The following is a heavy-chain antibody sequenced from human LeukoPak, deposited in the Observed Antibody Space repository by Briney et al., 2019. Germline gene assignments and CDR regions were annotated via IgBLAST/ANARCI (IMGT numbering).Heavy chain of an antibody. CDR3: ALNRGSGWYFHY. V-gene: IGHV3-30*04. J-gene: IGHJ4*02. D-gene: IGHD6-19*01. CDR1: GFIFSNYA. Sequence: PGGSLRLSCAASGFIFSNYAMHWVRQAPGKGLEWVAVISYDGSNKYADSVKGRFTISRDNSKNTLYLEMNSLRPEDTAVYYCALNRGSGWYFHYWGQGTLVTVSS. CDR2: ISYDGSNK.